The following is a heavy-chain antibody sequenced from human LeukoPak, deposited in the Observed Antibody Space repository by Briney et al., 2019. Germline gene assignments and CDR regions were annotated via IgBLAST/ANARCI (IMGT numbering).Heavy chain of an antibody. CDR2: IIPIFGIA. Sequence: SVKVSCKASAGTFSSYAISWVRQAPGQGLEWMGRIIPIFGIANYAQKFQGRVTITADKSTSTAYMELSSLRSEDTAVYYCASGDSGYSYGYSYYYYGMDVWGQGTTVTVSS. CDR3: ASGDSGYSYGYSYYYYGMDV. J-gene: IGHJ6*02. V-gene: IGHV1-69*04. D-gene: IGHD5-18*01. CDR1: AGTFSSYA.